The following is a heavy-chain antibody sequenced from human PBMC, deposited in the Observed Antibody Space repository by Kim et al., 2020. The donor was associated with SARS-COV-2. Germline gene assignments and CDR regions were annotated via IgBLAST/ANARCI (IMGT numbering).Heavy chain of an antibody. Sequence: GGSLRLSCTASGFTFGDYAMSWVRQAPGKGLEWVGFIRSKAYGGTTEYAASVKGRFTISRDDSKSIAYLQMNSLKTEDTAVYYCTRGGDYAGGYGMDVWGQGTTVTVSS. CDR1: GFTFGDYA. CDR2: IRSKAYGGTT. CDR3: TRGGDYAGGYGMDV. J-gene: IGHJ6*02. D-gene: IGHD4-17*01. V-gene: IGHV3-49*04.